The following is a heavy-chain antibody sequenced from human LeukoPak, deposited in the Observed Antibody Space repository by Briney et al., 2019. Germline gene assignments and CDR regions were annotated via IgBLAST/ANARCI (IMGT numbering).Heavy chain of an antibody. J-gene: IGHJ4*02. CDR2: MNPNSGNT. CDR3: ATAPWGSIAPQTPLAF. V-gene: IGHV1-8*02. CDR1: GYTFTSYD. D-gene: IGHD3-16*01. Sequence: ASVKVSCKASGYTFTSYDINWVRQATGQGLEWMGWMNPNSGNTGYAQKFQGRVTMTEDTSTDTAYMELSSLRSEDTAVYYCATAPWGSIAPQTPLAFWGQGTLVTVSS.